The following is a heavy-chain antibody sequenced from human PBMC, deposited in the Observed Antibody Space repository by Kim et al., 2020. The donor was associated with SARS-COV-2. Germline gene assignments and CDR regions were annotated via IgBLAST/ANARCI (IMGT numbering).Heavy chain of an antibody. Sequence: NYAQKLQGRVTMTTDTSTSTAYMELRSLRSDDTAVYYCARETLDNYYFDYWGQGTLVTVSS. J-gene: IGHJ4*02. V-gene: IGHV1-18*01. CDR3: ARETLDNYYFDY. D-gene: IGHD1-1*01.